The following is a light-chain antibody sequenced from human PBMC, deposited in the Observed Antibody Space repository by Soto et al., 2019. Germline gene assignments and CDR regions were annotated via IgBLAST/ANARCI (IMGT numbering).Light chain of an antibody. J-gene: IGKJ1*01. Sequence: EIVLTQSPGTLSLSPGERATLSCRTSQSVSSSNLAWYQQKPGQAPRLVIYGASSRATGIPDRFSVSGSGTDFTLTISRLEPEDLAVYYCQHYGSSPPWTFGQGTKVEIK. CDR3: QHYGSSPPWT. V-gene: IGKV3-20*01. CDR2: GAS. CDR1: QSVSSSN.